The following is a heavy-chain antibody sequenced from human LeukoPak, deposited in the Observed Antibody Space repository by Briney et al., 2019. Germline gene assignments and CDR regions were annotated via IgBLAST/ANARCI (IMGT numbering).Heavy chain of an antibody. D-gene: IGHD3/OR15-3a*01. CDR3: ATSVFGRGGLDY. V-gene: IGHV1-24*01. Sequence: ASVNVSCRVSGYTLTDLSIHWVRQAPAKGLEWMGGFHPEDGETIYAQKFQGRVTMTEDTSTDTAYMELSSLRSEDTAVYYCATSVFGRGGLDYWGQGTLVTVSS. J-gene: IGHJ4*02. CDR1: GYTLTDLS. CDR2: FHPEDGET.